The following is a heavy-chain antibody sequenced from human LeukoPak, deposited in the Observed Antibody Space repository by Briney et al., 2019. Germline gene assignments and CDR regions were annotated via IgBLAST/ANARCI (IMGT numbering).Heavy chain of an antibody. J-gene: IGHJ3*02. CDR1: GLTFSSYA. V-gene: IGHV3-30*04. Sequence: VGSLRLSCAASGLTFSSYAMHWVRQAPGKGLEWVAVISYDGSNKYYADSVKGRFTISRDNSKNTLYLQMNSLRAEDTAVYYCAKDYHGSWELLMHDAFDIWGQGTMVTVSS. D-gene: IGHD1-26*01. CDR2: ISYDGSNK. CDR3: AKDYHGSWELLMHDAFDI.